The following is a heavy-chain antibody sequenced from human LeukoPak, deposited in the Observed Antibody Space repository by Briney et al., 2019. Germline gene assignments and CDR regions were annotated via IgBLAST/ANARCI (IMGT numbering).Heavy chain of an antibody. CDR1: GFTFSDYS. J-gene: IGHJ4*02. D-gene: IGHD5-24*01. CDR2: IGIDSGNT. CDR3: ARDYKYAFDN. Sequence: GGSLRLSCAASGFTFSDYSMNWVRQAPGEGLEWISYIGIDSGNTNYADSVKGRFTVSGDKAKNSLYLQMNSLRVEDTAVYYCARDYKYAFDNWGQGTLVTVSS. V-gene: IGHV3-48*01.